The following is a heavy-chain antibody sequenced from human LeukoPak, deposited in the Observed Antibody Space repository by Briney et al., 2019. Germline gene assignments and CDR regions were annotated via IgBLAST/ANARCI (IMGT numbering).Heavy chain of an antibody. CDR3: ANGVYGSARLSWFDP. J-gene: IGHJ5*02. CDR1: GFTFSSYA. CDR2: ISGSGGST. V-gene: IGHV3-23*01. D-gene: IGHD1-14*01. Sequence: GGSLRLSCAASGFTFSSYAMSWVRQAPGKGLEWVSAISGSGGSTYYADSVKGRFTISRDNSKNTLYLQMNSLRAEDTAVYYCANGVYGSARLSWFDPWGQGTLVTVSS.